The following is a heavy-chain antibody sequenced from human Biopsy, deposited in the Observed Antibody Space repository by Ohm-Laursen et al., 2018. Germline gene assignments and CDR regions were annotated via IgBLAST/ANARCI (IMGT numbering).Heavy chain of an antibody. CDR3: TRVRTSGGVIGGYYFDS. Sequence: SQTLSLTYSVSGGSINSGGHFWGWVRQSPGKGLEWIGYIYDNGDTYYNPSLMSLVSISADTSKNQVSLRLNSATAADTAVYYCTRVRTSGGVIGGYYFDSWGQGILVTVSS. J-gene: IGHJ4*02. CDR1: GGSINSGGHF. V-gene: IGHV4-31*01. D-gene: IGHD3-16*02. CDR2: IYDNGDT.